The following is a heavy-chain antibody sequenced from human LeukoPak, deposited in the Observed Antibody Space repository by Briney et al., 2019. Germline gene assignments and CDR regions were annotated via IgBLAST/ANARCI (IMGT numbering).Heavy chain of an antibody. V-gene: IGHV5-51*01. D-gene: IGHD2-2*02. J-gene: IGHJ5*02. CDR3: ARREGGFSSTSCYNWFDP. Sequence: GESLKISCKGSGYSFTSYWIGWVRQMPGKGLEWMGIIYPADSDTRYSPSFQGQVTISADKSISTAYLQWSSLKAADPAMHHCARREGGFSSTSCYNWFDPWGQGTLVTVSS. CDR2: IYPADSDT. CDR1: GYSFTSYW.